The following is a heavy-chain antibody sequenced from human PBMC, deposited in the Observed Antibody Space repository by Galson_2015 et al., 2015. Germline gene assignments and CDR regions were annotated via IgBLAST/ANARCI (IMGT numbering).Heavy chain of an antibody. V-gene: IGHV3-15*01. J-gene: IGHJ4*02. CDR2: IKSKSDGGTT. D-gene: IGHD1-26*01. CDR1: GFTFSNAW. CDR3: TTDGGSYYALAY. Sequence: SLRLSCAASGFTFSNAWMSWVRQAPGKGLEWVGRIKSKSDGGTTDYAAPVKGRFTISRDDSKNTLYLQMNSLKTEDTAVYYCTTDGGSYYALAYWGQGTLVTVSS.